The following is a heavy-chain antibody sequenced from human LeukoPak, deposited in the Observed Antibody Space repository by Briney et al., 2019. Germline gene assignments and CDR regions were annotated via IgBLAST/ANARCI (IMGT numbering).Heavy chain of an antibody. J-gene: IGHJ4*02. CDR1: GFTFSSYG. CDR2: ISYDGSNK. Sequence: GGSLRLSCAASGFTFSSYGMHWVRQAPGKGLEWVAVISYDGSNKYYADSVKARFTISRDNSKNTLYLQMNSQSAEDTAVYHCAKSYYGSGSYYIPIFDYWGQGTLVTVSS. V-gene: IGHV3-30*18. CDR3: AKSYYGSGSYYIPIFDY. D-gene: IGHD3-10*01.